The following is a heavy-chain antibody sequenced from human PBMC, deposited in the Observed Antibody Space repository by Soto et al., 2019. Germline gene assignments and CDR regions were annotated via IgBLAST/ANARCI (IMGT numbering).Heavy chain of an antibody. Sequence: GGSLRLSCAASGFTFSSYAMHWVRQAPGKGLEWVAVISYDGSNKYYADSVKGRFTISRDNSKNTLYLQMNSLRAEDTAVYYCARSPRSNSSQVDYWGQGTLVTVAS. D-gene: IGHD6-13*01. CDR1: GFTFSSYA. V-gene: IGHV3-30-3*01. J-gene: IGHJ4*02. CDR3: ARSPRSNSSQVDY. CDR2: ISYDGSNK.